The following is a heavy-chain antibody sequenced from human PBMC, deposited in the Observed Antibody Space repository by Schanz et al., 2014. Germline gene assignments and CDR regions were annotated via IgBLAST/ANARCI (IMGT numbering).Heavy chain of an antibody. D-gene: IGHD6-19*01. CDR3: ARLGTGMAVAGSVIDSYYYYMDV. V-gene: IGHV1-69*04. CDR2: IIPILGIA. Sequence: QVQLVQSGAEVKKPGASVKVSCKASGYTFTSYGINWVRQAPGQGLEWMGRIIPILGIATYAQKFQGRLTITADKSTSTAYMELSSLRSEDTAMYYCARLGTGMAVAGSVIDSYYYYMDVWGEGTTVTVSS. J-gene: IGHJ6*03. CDR1: GYTFTSYG.